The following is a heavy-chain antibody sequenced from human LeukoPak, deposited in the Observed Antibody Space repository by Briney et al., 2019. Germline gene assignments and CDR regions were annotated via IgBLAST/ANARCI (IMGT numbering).Heavy chain of an antibody. J-gene: IGHJ5*02. D-gene: IGHD2-2*02. CDR2: VYDVGST. CDR3: ARKGVVVPAAILMFDP. Sequence: SETLSLTCTVSGASSSDYYWSWIRQPPGKGLEWIAYVYDVGSTNYNFSLKSRVTISVDTSKNQFSLNLSSVTAADTAVYYCARKGVVVPAAILMFDPWGQGTLVTVSS. V-gene: IGHV4-59*08. CDR1: GASSSDYY.